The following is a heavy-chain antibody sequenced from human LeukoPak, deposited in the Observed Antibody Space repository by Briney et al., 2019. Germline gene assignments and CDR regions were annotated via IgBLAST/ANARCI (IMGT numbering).Heavy chain of an antibody. CDR1: GYTFTSYD. D-gene: IGHD3-16*02. J-gene: IGHJ3*02. V-gene: IGHV1-8*01. CDR2: MNPNSGNT. CDR3: ASWGVILDAFDI. Sequence: ASVKVSCKASGYTFTSYDINWVRQATGQGLEWMGWMNPNSGNTGYAQKFQGRVTMTRNTSISTAYMELSSLRSEDTAVYYCASWGVILDAFDIWGQGTMLTVSS.